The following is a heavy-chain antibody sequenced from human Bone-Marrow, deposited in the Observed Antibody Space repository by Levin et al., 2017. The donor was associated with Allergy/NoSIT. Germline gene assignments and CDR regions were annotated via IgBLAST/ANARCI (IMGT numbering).Heavy chain of an antibody. J-gene: IGHJ6*03. CDR3: ARDREIAVAGAFKWGLSKYNYNYMDV. D-gene: IGHD6-19*01. CDR1: GYTFTSDS. Sequence: PGESLKISCKTSGYTFTSDSITWVRQAPGQGLEWMGAQKFQGRVTMTTDTSTSTAYMELRSLRSDDTAVYYCARDREIAVAGAFKWGLSKYNYNYMDVWGKGTTVTVSS. V-gene: IGHV1-18*01.